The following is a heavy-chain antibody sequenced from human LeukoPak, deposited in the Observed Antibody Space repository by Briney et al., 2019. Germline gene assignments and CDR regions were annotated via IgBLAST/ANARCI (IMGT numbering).Heavy chain of an antibody. CDR1: GFTFSSYG. J-gene: IGHJ4*02. V-gene: IGHV3-30*02. CDR2: IRYDGSNK. Sequence: PGGSLRLSCAASGFTFSSYGMHWLRQSPGKGLEWVAFIRYDGSNKYYADSMKGRFTISRDNSKNSLYLQMNSLRTEDTAVYYCARDRDWGQGTLVTVSS. CDR3: ARDRD.